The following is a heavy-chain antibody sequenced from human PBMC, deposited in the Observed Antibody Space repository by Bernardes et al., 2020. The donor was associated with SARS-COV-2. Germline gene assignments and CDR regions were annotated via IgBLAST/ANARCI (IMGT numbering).Heavy chain of an antibody. CDR1: GFIFSSYW. CDR3: ARGSGNYYFDY. Sequence: VGSLRLSCEASGFIFSSYWTHWIRQVPGKGLVWVSRINGDGRTLNYADSVKGLFTISRDNARNTLYLQMTGLRAEDTAIYYCARGSGNYYFDYWGQGALVSVSS. CDR2: INGDGRTL. V-gene: IGHV3-74*01. D-gene: IGHD1-26*01. J-gene: IGHJ4*02.